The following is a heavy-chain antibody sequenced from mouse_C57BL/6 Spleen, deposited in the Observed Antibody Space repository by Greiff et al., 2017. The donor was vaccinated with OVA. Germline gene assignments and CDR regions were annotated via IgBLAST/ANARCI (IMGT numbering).Heavy chain of an antibody. J-gene: IGHJ4*01. D-gene: IGHD5-1*01. CDR3: ARESTYAMDY. CDR2: MYPGDGDT. V-gene: IGHV1-80*01. CDR1: GYAFSSYW. Sequence: QVQLQQSGAELVKPGASVKISCKASGYAFSSYWMNWVKQRPGTGLEWIGQMYPGDGDTNYNGKFKGKATLTADKSSSTAYMQLSSLTSEDSAVYFCARESTYAMDYWGQGTSVTVSS.